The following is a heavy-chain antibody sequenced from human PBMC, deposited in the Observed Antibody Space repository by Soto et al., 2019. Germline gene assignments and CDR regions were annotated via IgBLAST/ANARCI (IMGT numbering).Heavy chain of an antibody. CDR3: ARTDEDGYNLYYFDY. Sequence: TSETLSLTCTVSGGSISSYYWSWIRQPPGKGLEWIGYIYYSGSTNYNPSLKSRVTISVDTSKNQFSLKLSSVTAADTAVYYCARTDEDGYNLYYFDYWGQGTLVTVSS. CDR1: GGSISSYY. CDR2: IYYSGST. J-gene: IGHJ4*02. V-gene: IGHV4-59*01. D-gene: IGHD5-12*01.